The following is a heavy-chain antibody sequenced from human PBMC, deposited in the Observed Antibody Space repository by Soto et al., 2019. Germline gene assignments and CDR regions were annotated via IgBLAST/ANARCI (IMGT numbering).Heavy chain of an antibody. D-gene: IGHD3-22*01. V-gene: IGHV1-2*04. J-gene: IGHJ6*02. CDR1: GYTFTGYY. Sequence: ASVKVSCKASGYTFTGYYMHWVRQAPGQGLEWMGWINPNSGGTNYAQKFQGWVTMTRDTSISTAYMELSRLRSDDTAVYYCARDKERLSNDSSGLDVWGQGNTVTVSS. CDR3: ARDKERLSNDSSGLDV. CDR2: INPNSGGT.